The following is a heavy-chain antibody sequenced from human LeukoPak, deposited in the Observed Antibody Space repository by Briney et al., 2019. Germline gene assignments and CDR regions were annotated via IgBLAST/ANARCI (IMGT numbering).Heavy chain of an antibody. Sequence: GGSLRLSCAASGFTFSSYGMHWVRQAPGEGLEWVAFIRYDGSNKYYADSVKGRFTISRDNSKNTLYLQMNSLRAEDTAVYYCTTQINSSGYYPDAFDIWGQGTMVTVSS. CDR1: GFTFSSYG. D-gene: IGHD3-22*01. J-gene: IGHJ3*02. CDR2: IRYDGSNK. V-gene: IGHV3-30*02. CDR3: TTQINSSGYYPDAFDI.